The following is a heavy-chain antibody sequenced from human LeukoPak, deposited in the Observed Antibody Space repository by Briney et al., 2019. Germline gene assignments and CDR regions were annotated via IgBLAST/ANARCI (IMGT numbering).Heavy chain of an antibody. CDR3: VRDLSPEKSLDGSIIYYDGLDV. D-gene: IGHD3-16*01. CDR1: SGSISSSSYH. V-gene: IGHV3-7*01. J-gene: IGHJ3*01. CDR2: IKEDGSLK. Sequence: PSETLSLTCTVSSGSISSSSYHWAWVRQAPGKGLEWVANIKEDGSLKYYGDSVKGRFTISRDNSKNSMYLQMSSLRAGDTAVYYCVRDLSPEKSLDGSIIYYDGLDVWGQGTMVTVSS.